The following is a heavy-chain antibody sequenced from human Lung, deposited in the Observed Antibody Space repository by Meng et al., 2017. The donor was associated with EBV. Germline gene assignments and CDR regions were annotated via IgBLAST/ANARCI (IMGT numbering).Heavy chain of an antibody. V-gene: IGHV4-30-4*08. CDR3: ARAKWGHSYGSEALYFDH. Sequence: QAPLHGSGPGLVKPSPTPPLPCPVSGGSISNGYYLRWVRQHPGKGLEWIGYMYYSGSTYYNPSLKSRVIISVDRSNNQFSLELNSVSAADTAVYYCARAKWGHSYGSEALYFDHWGPGTLVTVSS. CDR2: MYYSGST. D-gene: IGHD5-18*01. CDR1: GGSISNGYY. J-gene: IGHJ4*02.